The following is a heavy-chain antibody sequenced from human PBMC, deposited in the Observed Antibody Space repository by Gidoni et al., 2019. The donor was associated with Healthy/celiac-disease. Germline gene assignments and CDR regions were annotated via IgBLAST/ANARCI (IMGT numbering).Heavy chain of an antibody. D-gene: IGHD6-19*01. CDR1: GGSISSSNYY. CDR3: ARRSGYSSAWYDY. J-gene: IGHJ4*02. CDR2: IYYSGST. Sequence: QLQLQESGPGLVKPSGILSLTCTVPGGSISSSNYYWGWIRQPPGKGLEWIGTIYYSGSTYYNPSLKSRVTISVDTSRNQFSLKLSSVTAADTAVYYCARRSGYSSAWYDYWGQGTQVTVSS. V-gene: IGHV4-39*01.